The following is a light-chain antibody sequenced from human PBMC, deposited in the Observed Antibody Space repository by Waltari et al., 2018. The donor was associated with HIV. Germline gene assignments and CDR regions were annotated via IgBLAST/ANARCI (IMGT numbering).Light chain of an antibody. CDR2: NGS. Sequence: SYVLTQPPSVSVAPGQTARIPCGGNNSVRKRDTWYQKKPGQAPVLVVYNGSDRPSGIPERFSGSNSGNTATLTITRVEAGDEADYYCHVCDRGTDHHVFGTGTKVTVL. V-gene: IGLV3-21*02. CDR3: HVCDRGTDHHV. J-gene: IGLJ1*01. CDR1: NSVRKR.